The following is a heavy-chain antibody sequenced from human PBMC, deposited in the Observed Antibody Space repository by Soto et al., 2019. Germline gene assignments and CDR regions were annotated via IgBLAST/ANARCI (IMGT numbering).Heavy chain of an antibody. CDR3: AKGRYDFWSPYYFDS. J-gene: IGHJ4*02. CDR2: ITWNSRVL. V-gene: IGHV3-9*01. D-gene: IGHD3-3*01. Sequence: GGSLRLSCVGTGLNFDDFAMHWVRQAPGKGLEWVSGITWNSRVLAYADSVKGRFTISRDNARNSLYLQMDSLRDEDTASYYCAKGRYDFWSPYYFDSWGQGTLVTVSS. CDR1: GLNFDDFA.